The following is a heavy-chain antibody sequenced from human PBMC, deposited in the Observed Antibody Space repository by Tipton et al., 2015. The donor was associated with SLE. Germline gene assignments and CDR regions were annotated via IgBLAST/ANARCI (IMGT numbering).Heavy chain of an antibody. D-gene: IGHD3-9*01. Sequence: TLSLTCTVSGVSIRTPTYYWGWIRQPPGKGLEWIGTISHSGNTYSHTSLESRVTISVDTSQNQFSMSLSSVSAADTAVYYCARGYRYFDWLSSYYFDYWGQGTLVTVSS. CDR3: ARGYRYFDWLSSYYFDY. V-gene: IGHV4-39*07. CDR1: GVSIRTPTYY. CDR2: ISHSGNT. J-gene: IGHJ4*02.